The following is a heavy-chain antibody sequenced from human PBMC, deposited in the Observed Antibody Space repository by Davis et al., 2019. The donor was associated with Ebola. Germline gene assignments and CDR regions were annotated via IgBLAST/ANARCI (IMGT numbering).Heavy chain of an antibody. J-gene: IGHJ3*01. V-gene: IGHV4-61*01. CDR3: SRDDRYCSSSRCDVFDV. D-gene: IGHD2-21*01. CDR1: GGSVTSGSYY. CDR2: IYYTGST. Sequence: GSLRLSCNVSGGSVTSGSYYWSWIRQPPGKGLEWIGYIYYTGSTSYNPSLKSRLTISVDTSKNQFSLKLSSVTAADTAVYYCSRDDRYCSSSRCDVFDVWGQGAMVTVSS.